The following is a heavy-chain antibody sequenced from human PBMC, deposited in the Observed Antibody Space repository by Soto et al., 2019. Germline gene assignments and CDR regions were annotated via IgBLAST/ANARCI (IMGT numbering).Heavy chain of an antibody. Sequence: PGGSLRLSCAASGFTFSSYAMSWVRQAPGKGLEWVSAISGSGVSTYYADSVKGRFTISRDNSKNTLYLQMNSLRAEDTAVYYCAKDSKWLVINPHYFDYWGQGTLVTVSS. CDR2: ISGSGVST. CDR3: AKDSKWLVINPHYFDY. J-gene: IGHJ4*02. V-gene: IGHV3-23*01. D-gene: IGHD6-19*01. CDR1: GFTFSSYA.